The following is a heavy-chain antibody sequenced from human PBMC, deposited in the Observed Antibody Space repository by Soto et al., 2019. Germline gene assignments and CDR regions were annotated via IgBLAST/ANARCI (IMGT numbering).Heavy chain of an antibody. CDR3: AKQRADDGSGYDTFYCDS. V-gene: IGHV3-23*01. CDR1: GVTFSNYA. CDR2: LSGSGGTT. J-gene: IGHJ4*02. D-gene: IGHD3-10*01. Sequence: EVQLLESGGGCVQPGGSRRLSFTVSGVTFSNYAMNWVRQAPGKGLEWVSSLSGSGGTTYYAACVTGRFIISRDNYKNTLYILMNSLRAEDTALYYCAKQRADDGSGYDTFYCDSGGQGALVTVSS.